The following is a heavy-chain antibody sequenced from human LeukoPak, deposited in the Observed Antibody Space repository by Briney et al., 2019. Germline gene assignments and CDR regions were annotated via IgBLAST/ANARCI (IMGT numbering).Heavy chain of an antibody. D-gene: IGHD6-19*01. CDR1: GGTFISYA. Sequence: SVKVSCKASGGTFISYAISWVRQAPGQGLEGRGGIIPIFGTANYAQKFQGRVTIPADKSTSTAYMELSSLRSEDTAVYYCARVEDVAGTYYYYGMDVWGKGTTVTVSS. V-gene: IGHV1-69*06. CDR2: IIPIFGTA. J-gene: IGHJ6*04. CDR3: ARVEDVAGTYYYYGMDV.